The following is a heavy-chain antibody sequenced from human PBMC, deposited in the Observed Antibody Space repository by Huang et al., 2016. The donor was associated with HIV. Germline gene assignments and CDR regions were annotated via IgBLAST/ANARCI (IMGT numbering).Heavy chain of an antibody. D-gene: IGHD1-7*01. CDR3: ATKTAGMDI. J-gene: IGHJ6*02. CDR1: TFTFGAYW. CDR2: IKQDESEK. Sequence: VESGGRSVQPGGSIKLSCVGSTFTFGAYWMSWVRQPPGKGLEWVANIKQDESEKYYADSVKGRFNISRDNARKVVFLEMDNLRVEDTAMYFCATKTAGMDIWGQGTTVTVSS. V-gene: IGHV3-7*01.